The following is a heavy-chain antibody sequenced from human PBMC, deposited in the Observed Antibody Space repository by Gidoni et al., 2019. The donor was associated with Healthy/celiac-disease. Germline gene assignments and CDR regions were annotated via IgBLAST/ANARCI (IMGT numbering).Heavy chain of an antibody. J-gene: IGHJ5*02. CDR2: INHSGST. CDR1: GGSFSGYY. Sequence: QVQLQQWGAGLLKPSETLSLTCAGYGGSFSGYYWSWIRQPPGKGLEWIGEINHSGSTNYNPSLKSRVTISVDTSKNQFSLKLSSVTAADTAVYYCARGGWLGRWFDPWGQGTLVTVSS. CDR3: ARGGWLGRWFDP. D-gene: IGHD6-19*01. V-gene: IGHV4-34*01.